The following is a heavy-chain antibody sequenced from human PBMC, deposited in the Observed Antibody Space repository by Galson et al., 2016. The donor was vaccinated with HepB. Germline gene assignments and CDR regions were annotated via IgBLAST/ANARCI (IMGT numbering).Heavy chain of an antibody. CDR3: ARNRGYSGYDAFDI. J-gene: IGHJ3*02. V-gene: IGHV3-11*03. Sequence: SLRLSCAASGFTFSDYYMSWIRQAPGKGLEWVSYISISSSYTNSADSVKGRFTISRDNAKNSVYLQMNSLRAEDTAVYYCARNRGYSGYDAFDIWGQGTMVTVSS. D-gene: IGHD5-12*01. CDR1: GFTFSDYY. CDR2: ISISSSYT.